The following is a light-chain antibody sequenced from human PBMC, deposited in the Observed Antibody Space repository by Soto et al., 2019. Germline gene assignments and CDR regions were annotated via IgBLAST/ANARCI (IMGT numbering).Light chain of an antibody. CDR1: QGISSF. V-gene: IGKV1-27*01. CDR2: GAS. CDR3: QKYSSVIT. Sequence: DMQMTQSPSSLSASVGDRVTITYRASQGISSFVAWYQQKPGKVPRLLISGASTLQSGVPSRFSGSGSGTDFTLTITSLQPEDVATYYCQKYSSVITFGQGTRLEIK. J-gene: IGKJ5*01.